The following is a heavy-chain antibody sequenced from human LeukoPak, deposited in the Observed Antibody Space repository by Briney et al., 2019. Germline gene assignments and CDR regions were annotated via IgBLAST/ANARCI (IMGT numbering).Heavy chain of an antibody. CDR3: ARDPRPVQLESGPLDY. CDR2: ISAYNGNT. J-gene: IGHJ4*02. CDR1: GYTFTSYG. V-gene: IGHV1-18*01. D-gene: IGHD1-1*01. Sequence: ASVKVSCKASGYTFTSYGISWVRQAPGQGLEWMGWISAYNGNTNYAQKLQGRVTMTTDTSTSTAYMELRSLRSDDTAVYYCARDPRPVQLESGPLDYWGQGTLVTVSS.